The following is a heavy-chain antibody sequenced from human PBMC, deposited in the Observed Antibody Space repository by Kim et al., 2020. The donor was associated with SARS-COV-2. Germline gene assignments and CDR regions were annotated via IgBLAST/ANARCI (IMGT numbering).Heavy chain of an antibody. Sequence: GGSLRLSCAASGFTFSSYAMHWVRQAPGKGLEWVAVISYDGSNKYYADSVKGRFTISRDNSKNTLYLQMNSLRAEDTAVYYCARGAGGEYGDYPNYYGM. CDR1: GFTFSSYA. V-gene: IGHV3-30*04. D-gene: IGHD4-17*01. J-gene: IGHJ6*01. CDR3: ARGAGGEYGDYPNYYGM. CDR2: ISYDGSNK.